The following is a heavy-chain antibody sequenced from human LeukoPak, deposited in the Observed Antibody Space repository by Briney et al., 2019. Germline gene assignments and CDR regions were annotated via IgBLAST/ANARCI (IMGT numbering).Heavy chain of an antibody. CDR2: INPNSGGT. Sequence: ASVKVSCKASGYTFTGYYMHWVRQAPGQGLEWMGWINPNSGGTNYAQKFQGRVTMTRDTSISTAYMELSRLRSDDTAVYYCARESVRRMVRGEFDYWGQGTLVTVSS. J-gene: IGHJ4*02. CDR3: ARESVRRMVRGEFDY. CDR1: GYTFTGYY. V-gene: IGHV1-2*02. D-gene: IGHD3-10*01.